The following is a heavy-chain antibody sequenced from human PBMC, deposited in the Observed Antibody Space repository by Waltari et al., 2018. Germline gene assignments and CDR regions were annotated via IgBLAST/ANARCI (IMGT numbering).Heavy chain of an antibody. D-gene: IGHD1-26*01. CDR3: ARVAYRGGGLLGWFDP. CDR2: ISSSSSYI. V-gene: IGHV3-21*01. J-gene: IGHJ5*02. Sequence: EVQLVESGGGLVKPGGSLRLSCAASGFTFSSYSMTWVRQAPGKGLEWVSSISSSSSYIYYADSVKGRFTISRDNAKNSLYLQMNSLRAEDTAVYYCARVAYRGGGLLGWFDPWGQGTLVTVSS. CDR1: GFTFSSYS.